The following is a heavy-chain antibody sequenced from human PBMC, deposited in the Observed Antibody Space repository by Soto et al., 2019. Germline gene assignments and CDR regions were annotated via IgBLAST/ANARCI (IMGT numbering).Heavy chain of an antibody. CDR1: GFTFISYG. Sequence: PGGSLRLSCAASGFTFISYGMRCVRHAPWKWLEWVAVIWYDGSNKYFADSVKGRFTISRDNSKNTLYLQMSSLRAEDTAVYYCARDVLIVSVAGTVGIDYWGQGTLVTVSS. J-gene: IGHJ4*02. V-gene: IGHV3-33*01. CDR3: ARDVLIVSVAGTVGIDY. D-gene: IGHD6-19*01. CDR2: IWYDGSNK.